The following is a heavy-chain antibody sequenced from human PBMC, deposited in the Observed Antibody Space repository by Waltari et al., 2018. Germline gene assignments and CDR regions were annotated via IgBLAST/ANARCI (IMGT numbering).Heavy chain of an antibody. CDR2: IYYRGRT. D-gene: IGHD3-10*01. J-gene: IGHJ4*02. V-gene: IGHV4-39*01. CDR3: ARYEAWFGELFIFDY. Sequence: QLQLQESGPGLVKPSETLSLTCTVSGGSISSSSYYWGWIRQPPGKGLEWIGSIYYRGRTYYNPSLKSRVTISVDTSKNQFSLKLSSVTAADTAVYYCARYEAWFGELFIFDYWGQGTLVTVSS. CDR1: GGSISSSSYY.